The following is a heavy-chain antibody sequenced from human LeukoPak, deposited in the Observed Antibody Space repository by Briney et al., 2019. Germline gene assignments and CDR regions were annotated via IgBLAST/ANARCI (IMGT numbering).Heavy chain of an antibody. Sequence: SETLSLTCTVSGGSISSGTYYWAWIRQPPGKGLEWIGTIYHSGSTYYNPSLKSRVTISVDTSKNQFSLNLTSLTAADTAVYYCARDRKYYYRTDVWGKGTTVTVSS. CDR2: IYHSGST. V-gene: IGHV4-39*07. D-gene: IGHD1-14*01. CDR1: GGSISSGTYY. J-gene: IGHJ6*04. CDR3: ARDRKYYYRTDV.